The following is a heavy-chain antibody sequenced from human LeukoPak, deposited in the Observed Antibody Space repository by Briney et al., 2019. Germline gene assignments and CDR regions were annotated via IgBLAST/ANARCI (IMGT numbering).Heavy chain of an antibody. Sequence: SETLSLTCAVYGGSFSGFYWSWIRQPPGKGLEWIGEINHSGSTNYNPSLKSRVTISVDTSKNQFSLKLSSVTAADTAVYYCARGRYPRVPMVRGVIIHGTPFDYWGQGTLVTVSS. CDR3: ARGRYPRVPMVRGVIIHGTPFDY. J-gene: IGHJ4*02. CDR2: INHSGST. V-gene: IGHV4-34*01. D-gene: IGHD3-10*01. CDR1: GGSFSGFY.